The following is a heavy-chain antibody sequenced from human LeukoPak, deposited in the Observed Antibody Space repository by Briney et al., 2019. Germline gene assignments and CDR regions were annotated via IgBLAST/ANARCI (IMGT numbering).Heavy chain of an antibody. CDR1: GFSFSSYS. D-gene: IGHD2-8*02. Sequence: GGSLRLSCGASGFSFSSYSMNWVRQAPGKGLEWISYISGNSGAITYEDSVQGRFTISRDNAKNLLYLHMNSLRDDDTAIYYCARDLYWAFDYWGQGTLVSVSS. CDR2: ISGNSGAI. J-gene: IGHJ4*02. V-gene: IGHV3-48*02. CDR3: ARDLYWAFDY.